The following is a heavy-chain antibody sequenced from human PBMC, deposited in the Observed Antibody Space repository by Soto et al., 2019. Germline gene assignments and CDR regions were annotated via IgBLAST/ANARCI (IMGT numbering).Heavy chain of an antibody. D-gene: IGHD3-10*01. CDR2: INHSGST. J-gene: IGHJ4*02. V-gene: IGHV4-34*01. Sequence: SETLSLTCAVYGGSFSGYYWSWIRQPPGKGLEWIGEINHSGSTNYNPSLKSRVTISVDTSKNQFSLKLSSVTAADTAVYYCARGAGIAYLIKGNDYWGQGTLVTVSS. CDR1: GGSFSGYY. CDR3: ARGAGIAYLIKGNDY.